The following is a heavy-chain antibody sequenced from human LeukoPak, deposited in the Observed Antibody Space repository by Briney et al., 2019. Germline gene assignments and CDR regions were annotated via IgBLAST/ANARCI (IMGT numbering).Heavy chain of an antibody. CDR3: ARYRLGSLRAFDI. V-gene: IGHV5-51*01. J-gene: IGHJ3*02. Sequence: GESLKISCKGSGFTFTTYWIGWVRQMPGKGLEWLGIIYPGDSDTRYSPSFQGQVTISADKSISTAYLQWSSLKASDTAMYYCARYRLGSLRAFDIWGQGTMVTVSS. CDR1: GFTFTTYW. D-gene: IGHD5-12*01. CDR2: IYPGDSDT.